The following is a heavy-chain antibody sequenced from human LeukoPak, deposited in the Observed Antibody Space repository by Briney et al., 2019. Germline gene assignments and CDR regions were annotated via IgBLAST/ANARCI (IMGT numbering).Heavy chain of an antibody. CDR3: ARKGVIYYDSSGYPYYFDY. J-gene: IGHJ4*02. D-gene: IGHD3-22*01. Sequence: GGSLRLSCAASGFTFSSYWMTWVRQAPGKGLEWVANIKQDGSEKYYVDSVKGRFTISRDNAKNSLYLQMDSLRAEDTAVYYCARKGVIYYDSSGYPYYFDYWGQGTLVTVSS. V-gene: IGHV3-7*01. CDR1: GFTFSSYW. CDR2: IKQDGSEK.